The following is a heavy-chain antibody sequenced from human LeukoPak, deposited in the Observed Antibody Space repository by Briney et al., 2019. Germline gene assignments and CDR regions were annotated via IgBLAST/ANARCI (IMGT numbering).Heavy chain of an antibody. V-gene: IGHV3-30*18. CDR1: GFTFSSYG. D-gene: IGHD6-13*01. CDR2: ISYDGSNK. J-gene: IGHJ4*02. CDR3: AKTWAAAGQWYYFDY. Sequence: PGRSLRLSCAASGFTFSSYGMHWVRQAPGKGLEWVAVISYDGSNKYYADSVKGRFTISRDNSKNTLYLQMNSLRAEDTAVYYCAKTWAAAGQWYYFDYWGQGALVTVSS.